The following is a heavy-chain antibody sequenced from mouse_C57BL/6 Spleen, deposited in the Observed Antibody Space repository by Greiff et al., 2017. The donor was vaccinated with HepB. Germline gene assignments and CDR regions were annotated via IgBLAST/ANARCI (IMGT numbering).Heavy chain of an antibody. CDR3: GRWSGRASWWFAD. CDR2: IDPSDSYT. J-gene: IGHJ3*01. CDR1: GYTFTNYW. D-gene: IGHD3-2*02. V-gene: IGHV1-50*01. Sequence: QVQLQQSGAELVKPGASVKLSCKASGYTFTNYWMHWVKQRPGQGLEWIGEIDPSDSYTNYNQKFKGKATLTVDTSSSTAYMQLSSLTSEDSADYYCGRWSGRASWWFADWGKGTPVTVSA.